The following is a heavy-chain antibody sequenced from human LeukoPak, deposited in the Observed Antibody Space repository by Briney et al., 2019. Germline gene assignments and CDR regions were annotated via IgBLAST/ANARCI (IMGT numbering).Heavy chain of an antibody. CDR1: GYTFTTYG. V-gene: IGHV1-18*01. D-gene: IGHD6-19*01. Sequence: ASVKVSCKASGYTFTTYGISWVRQAPGQGLEWMGWINPNSGGTNYAQKFQGRVTITRDTSASTAYMELSSLRSEDTAVYYCARGGSSGWFRMDVWGQGTTVTVSS. CDR3: ARGGSSGWFRMDV. CDR2: INPNSGGT. J-gene: IGHJ6*02.